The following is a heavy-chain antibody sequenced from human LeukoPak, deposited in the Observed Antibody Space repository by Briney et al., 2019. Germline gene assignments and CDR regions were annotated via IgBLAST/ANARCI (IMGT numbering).Heavy chain of an antibody. CDR1: GFTFSSYA. CDR2: ISGSGGST. J-gene: IGHJ4*02. D-gene: IGHD3-10*01. V-gene: IGHV3-23*01. Sequence: GASLRLSCAASGFTFSSYAMSWVRQAPGKGLEWVSDISGSGGSTYYADSVKGRFTISRDNSKNTLYLQMNSLRAEDTAVYYCAKDSVLLWFGELLPTLDYWGQGTLVTVSS. CDR3: AKDSVLLWFGELLPTLDY.